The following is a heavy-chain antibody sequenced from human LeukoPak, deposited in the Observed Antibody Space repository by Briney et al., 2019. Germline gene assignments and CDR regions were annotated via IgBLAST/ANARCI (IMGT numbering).Heavy chain of an antibody. J-gene: IGHJ4*02. Sequence: GGSLRLSCAASGFTFDDYAMHWVRQAPGKGLEWVSGISWNSGSIGYADSVKGRFTISRDNAKNSLYLQMNSLRAEDTALYYCAKDRRQWPVEIDYWGQGTLVTVSS. D-gene: IGHD6-19*01. CDR3: AKDRRQWPVEIDY. CDR2: ISWNSGSI. V-gene: IGHV3-9*01. CDR1: GFTFDDYA.